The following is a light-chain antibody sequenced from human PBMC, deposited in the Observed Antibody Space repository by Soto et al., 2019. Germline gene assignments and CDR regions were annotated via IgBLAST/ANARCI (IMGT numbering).Light chain of an antibody. V-gene: IGKV3-20*01. CDR3: QQYGSSPQT. CDR2: GAS. CDR1: QSGSSSY. Sequence: EIVLTQSPGALSLSPGERATLSCRASQSGSSSYLAWYQQKPGQPPRLLIYGASSRATGIPDRFSGSGSGTDFTLTISRLEPEDFAVYYCQQYGSSPQTFGQGTKVDIK. J-gene: IGKJ1*01.